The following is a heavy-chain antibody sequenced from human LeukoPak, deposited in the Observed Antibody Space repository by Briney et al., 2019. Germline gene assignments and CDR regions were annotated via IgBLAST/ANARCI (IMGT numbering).Heavy chain of an antibody. CDR1: GFTFSSYG. CDR3: AKDRVGDYSTFFDY. Sequence: GGSLRLSCAASGFTFSSYGMHWVRQAPGKGLEWVAFIRYDGSNKYYADTVKGRFTISRDNSKNTLYLQMNSLRAEDTAVYYCAKDRVGDYSTFFDYWGQGTLVTVSS. CDR2: IRYDGSNK. V-gene: IGHV3-30*02. J-gene: IGHJ4*02. D-gene: IGHD4-11*01.